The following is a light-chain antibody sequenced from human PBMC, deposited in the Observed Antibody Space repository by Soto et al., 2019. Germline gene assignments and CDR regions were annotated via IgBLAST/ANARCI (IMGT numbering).Light chain of an antibody. CDR1: QTIRTN. J-gene: IGKJ5*01. V-gene: IGKV3-20*01. CDR2: GAS. Sequence: EIVMTQSPATLSVSPGETVTLSCRASQTIRTNLAWYQHKPGQSPRLLIYGASKRATGFPARFSGSGSGTDFTLTISRLEPEDFAVYYCQQYGSSPNFGQGTRLEI. CDR3: QQYGSSPN.